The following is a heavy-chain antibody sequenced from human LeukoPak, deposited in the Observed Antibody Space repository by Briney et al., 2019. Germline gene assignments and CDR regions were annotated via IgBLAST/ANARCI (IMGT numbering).Heavy chain of an antibody. CDR3: ARDTVGHDYGDSRPFDP. D-gene: IGHD4-17*01. J-gene: IGHJ5*02. V-gene: IGHV1-8*03. CDR1: GYTFTTYD. CDR2: VNPNSGRT. Sequence: ASVKVSCEASGYTFTTYDINWVRQAPGQGLEWMGWVNPNSGRTGNAQRFQGRVTISSNTSISTAYMELSSLRSEDTAVYYCARDTVGHDYGDSRPFDPWGQGTLVTVSS.